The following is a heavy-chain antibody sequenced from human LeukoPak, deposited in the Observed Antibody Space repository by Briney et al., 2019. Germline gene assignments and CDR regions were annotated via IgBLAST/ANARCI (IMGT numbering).Heavy chain of an antibody. CDR3: ARDLEDDILTGYRYYYGMDV. CDR2: ISAYNGNT. D-gene: IGHD3-9*01. CDR1: GYTFTSYG. Sequence: ASVKVSCKASGYTFTSYGISWVRQAPGQGLEWMGWISAYNGNTNYAQKLQGRVTMTTDTSTSTAYMELRSLRSDDTAVYYCARDLEDDILTGYRYYYGMDVWGQGTTVTVSS. V-gene: IGHV1-18*01. J-gene: IGHJ6*02.